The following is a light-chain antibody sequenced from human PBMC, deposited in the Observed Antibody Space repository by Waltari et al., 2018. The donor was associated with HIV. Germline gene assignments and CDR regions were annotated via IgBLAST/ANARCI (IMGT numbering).Light chain of an antibody. V-gene: IGLV2-14*01. CDR3: SSYTSSSTYV. Sequence: QSALTQPASVSGSPGQSITISCTGTRSDVGAYDHSPWYQQHPGKAPKLMIYEVSNRPSGVSNRFSGSKSGNTASLTISGLQAEDEADYYCSSYTSSSTYVFGTGTKVTVL. CDR1: RSDVGAYDH. J-gene: IGLJ1*01. CDR2: EVS.